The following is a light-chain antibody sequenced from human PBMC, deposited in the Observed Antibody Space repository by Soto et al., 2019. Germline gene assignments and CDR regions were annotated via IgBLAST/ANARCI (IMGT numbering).Light chain of an antibody. J-gene: IGKJ1*01. CDR1: QGISTW. Sequence: DIQMTQSPYTLSSSVGDRFTITCRASQGISTWLAWYQQKPGTAPKLLIYDASSLESGVPSRFSGSGSGTEFTLTISSLQPDDYATYYCQQYSSYSRTFGQGTKVDIK. V-gene: IGKV1-5*01. CDR2: DAS. CDR3: QQYSSYSRT.